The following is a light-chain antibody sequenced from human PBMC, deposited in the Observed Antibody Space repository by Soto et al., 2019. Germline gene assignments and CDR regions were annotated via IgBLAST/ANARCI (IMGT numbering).Light chain of an antibody. V-gene: IGLV2-8*01. J-gene: IGLJ3*02. CDR3: SSSAASNNYYYV. Sequence: QSALTQPPSASGSPGQSVTISCTGTSSDVGGYNYVSWYQQYPGRAPKLMIYEVTKRPSGVPDRFSGSKSGNTASLTVSGVQAADEADYYCSSSAASNNYYYVFGGGTKLTVL. CDR2: EVT. CDR1: SSDVGGYNY.